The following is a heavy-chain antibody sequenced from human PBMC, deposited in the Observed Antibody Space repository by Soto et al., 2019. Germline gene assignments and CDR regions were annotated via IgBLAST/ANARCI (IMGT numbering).Heavy chain of an antibody. CDR3: AGYCSGGSCFRHEYFQH. D-gene: IGHD2-15*01. V-gene: IGHV4-31*03. J-gene: IGHJ1*01. CDR1: GGSISSGGYY. Sequence: QVQLQESGPGLVKPSQTLSLTCTVSGGSISSGGYYWSWIRQHPGKGLEWIGYIYYSGSTYYNPSLKSRVTISVYTSKNQFSLKLSSVTAADTAVYYCAGYCSGGSCFRHEYFQHWGQGTLVTVSS. CDR2: IYYSGST.